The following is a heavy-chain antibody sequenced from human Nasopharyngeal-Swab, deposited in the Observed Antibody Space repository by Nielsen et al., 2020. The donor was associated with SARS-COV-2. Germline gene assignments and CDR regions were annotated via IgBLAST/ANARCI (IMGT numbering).Heavy chain of an antibody. CDR1: GGSFTNNNW. Sequence: SETLSLTCNVSGGSFTNNNWWSWLRQPPGKGLEWIAEIYHNGNANYNPSLKSRVTMSVDKSKNQFSLKLRSLTAADTAVYYCARDKGWHAFDVWGQGTLVTVSS. CDR2: IYHNGNA. J-gene: IGHJ3*01. CDR3: ARDKGWHAFDV. V-gene: IGHV4-4*02. D-gene: IGHD2-15*01.